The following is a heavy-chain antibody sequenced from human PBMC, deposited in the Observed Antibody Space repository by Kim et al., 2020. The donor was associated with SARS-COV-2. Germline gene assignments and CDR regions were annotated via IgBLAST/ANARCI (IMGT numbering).Heavy chain of an antibody. D-gene: IGHD6-19*01. CDR3: ARDGNRKSSGWYGSMVNWFDP. CDR1: GFTFSSYS. J-gene: IGHJ5*02. CDR2: ISSSSSYI. Sequence: GGSLRLSCAASGFTFSSYSMNWVRQAPGKGLEWVSSISSSSSYIYYADSVKGRFTISRDNAKNSLYLQMNSLRAEDTAVYYCARDGNRKSSGWYGSMVNWFDPWGQGTLVTVSS. V-gene: IGHV3-21*01.